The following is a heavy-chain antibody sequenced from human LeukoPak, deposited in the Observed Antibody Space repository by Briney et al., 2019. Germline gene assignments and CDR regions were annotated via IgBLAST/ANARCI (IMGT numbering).Heavy chain of an antibody. Sequence: ASVKVSCKASGYTFTSYGISWVRQAPGQGLECMGWISAYNGNTNYAQKLQGRVTMTTDTSTSTAYMELRSLRSDDTAVYYCARDYGEWQQLVLYNWFDPWGQGTLVTVSS. J-gene: IGHJ5*02. V-gene: IGHV1-18*01. CDR2: ISAYNGNT. D-gene: IGHD6-13*01. CDR1: GYTFTSYG. CDR3: ARDYGEWQQLVLYNWFDP.